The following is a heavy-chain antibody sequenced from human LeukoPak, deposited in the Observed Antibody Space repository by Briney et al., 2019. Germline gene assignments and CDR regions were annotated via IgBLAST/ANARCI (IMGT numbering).Heavy chain of an antibody. CDR3: ASFIARYAFDI. CDR1: GFTLSGIG. Sequence: NPGGSLRLSCAASGFTLSGIGLSWVRRAPGKGLRWVANIKQDGSEKYYVDSVKGRFTISRDNAKNSLYLQMNSLRAEDTAVYYCASFIARYAFDIWGQGTMVTVSS. V-gene: IGHV3-7*01. D-gene: IGHD6-13*01. J-gene: IGHJ3*02. CDR2: IKQDGSEK.